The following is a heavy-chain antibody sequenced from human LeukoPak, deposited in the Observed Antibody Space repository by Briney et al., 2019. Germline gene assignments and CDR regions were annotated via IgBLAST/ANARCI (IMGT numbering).Heavy chain of an antibody. V-gene: IGHV5-51*01. CDR3: ARGFYGGYYYYYYMDV. J-gene: IGHJ6*03. Sequence: GESLKISCKGSGYSFTSYWIGWVRQMPGKGLEWMGIIYPGDSDTRYSPSFQGQVTISADKSFSTAYLQWSSLKASDTAMYYCARGFYGGYYYYYYMDVWGKGTTVTVS. CDR1: GYSFTSYW. D-gene: IGHD4/OR15-4a*01. CDR2: IYPGDSDT.